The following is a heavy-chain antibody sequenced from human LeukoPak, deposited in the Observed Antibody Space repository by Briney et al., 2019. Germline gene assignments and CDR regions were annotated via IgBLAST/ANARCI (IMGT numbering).Heavy chain of an antibody. V-gene: IGHV1-2*02. CDR2: INPNSGGT. D-gene: IGHD2-21*02. Sequence: GASVKVSCKASGYTFTGYYMHWVRQAPGQGLEWMGWINPNSGGTNYAQKFQGRVTMTRDTSISTAYMELSSLRSEDMAVYYCARGPYCGGDCRKYYFDYWGQGTLVTVSS. J-gene: IGHJ4*02. CDR1: GYTFTGYY. CDR3: ARGPYCGGDCRKYYFDY.